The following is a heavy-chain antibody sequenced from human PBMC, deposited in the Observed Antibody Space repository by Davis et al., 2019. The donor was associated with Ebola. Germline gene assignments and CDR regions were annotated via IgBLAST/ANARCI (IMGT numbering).Heavy chain of an antibody. CDR1: GFTFSNYA. CDR3: ARAVFHEVLDY. J-gene: IGHJ4*02. V-gene: IGHV3-30*04. D-gene: IGHD3-3*01. Sequence: PGGSLRLSCAASGFTFSNYAMHWVRQAPGKGLEWVAVASHSERERFYGDSVKGRFTISRDNSENTLYLQMNSLTADDTAVYYCARAVFHEVLDYWGQGTPVTVSS. CDR2: ASHSERER.